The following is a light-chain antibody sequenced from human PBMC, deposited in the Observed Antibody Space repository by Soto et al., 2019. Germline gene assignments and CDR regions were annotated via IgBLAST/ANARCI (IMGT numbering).Light chain of an antibody. Sequence: IVLTQSPATLSSFPGDRVTLSCRASQYINTRLAWYQHKPGQTPRLLIYDTSTRATGVPARFSGSRSGTEFTLTINSLQSEDFAVYYCQRYNNWPLTFGGGTKVDIK. CDR2: DTS. J-gene: IGKJ4*01. CDR1: QYINTR. V-gene: IGKV3-15*01. CDR3: QRYNNWPLT.